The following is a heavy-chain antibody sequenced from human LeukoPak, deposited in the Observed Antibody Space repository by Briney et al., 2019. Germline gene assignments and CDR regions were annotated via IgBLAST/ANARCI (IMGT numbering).Heavy chain of an antibody. D-gene: IGHD6-13*01. J-gene: IGHJ6*02. CDR3: ARDSSSWYYYYGMDV. V-gene: IGHV4-59*01. Sequence: KSSETLSLTCTVSGGSISSYYWSWIRQPPGKGLEWIGYIYCSGSTNYNPSLKSRVTISVDTSKKQFSLKLSSVTAADTAVYYCARDSSSWYYYYGMDVWGQGTTVTVSS. CDR1: GGSISSYY. CDR2: IYCSGST.